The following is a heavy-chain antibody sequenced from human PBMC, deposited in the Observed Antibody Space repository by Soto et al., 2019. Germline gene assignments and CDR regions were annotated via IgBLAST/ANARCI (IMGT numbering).Heavy chain of an antibody. V-gene: IGHV4-30-2*01. CDR2: ILQSGSA. J-gene: IGHJ3*01. Sequence: QLHLQESGSGLVKPSQTLSLTCAVSGGSISSSPYSWSWIRQPPGQGLEWIGYILQSGSAYYNPSLKSRATLSVDTSKNQFSLNLSSMTAGDTAVYYCARTGSRYGANAFDLWGQGTIVTVSS. D-gene: IGHD5-18*01. CDR3: ARTGSRYGANAFDL. CDR1: GGSISSSPYS.